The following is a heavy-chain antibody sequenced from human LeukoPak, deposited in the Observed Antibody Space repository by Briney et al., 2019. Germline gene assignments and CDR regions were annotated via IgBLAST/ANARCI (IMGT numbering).Heavy chain of an antibody. CDR2: ISGSGGST. Sequence: PGGSLRLSCAASGFTFSSYAMSWVRQAPGKGLEWVSAISGSGGSTYYADSVKGRFTISRDNSKNTLYLQMNSLRAEDTAVYYCAKDQWGSSLRNWFDPWGQGTLVTVSS. D-gene: IGHD6-13*01. J-gene: IGHJ5*02. V-gene: IGHV3-23*01. CDR1: GFTFSSYA. CDR3: AKDQWGSSLRNWFDP.